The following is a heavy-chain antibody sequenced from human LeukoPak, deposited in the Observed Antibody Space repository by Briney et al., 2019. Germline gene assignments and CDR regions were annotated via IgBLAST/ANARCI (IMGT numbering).Heavy chain of an antibody. Sequence: GASVKVSCKASGYTFTSYGISWVRQAPGQGLEWMGWISAYNGNTNYAQKLQGRVTMTTDTSTSTAYMELRSLRSDDTAVYYCARMRPTSYYYGMDVWCQGTTVTVSS. V-gene: IGHV1-18*01. CDR1: GYTFTSYG. J-gene: IGHJ6*02. D-gene: IGHD6-25*01. CDR2: ISAYNGNT. CDR3: ARMRPTSYYYGMDV.